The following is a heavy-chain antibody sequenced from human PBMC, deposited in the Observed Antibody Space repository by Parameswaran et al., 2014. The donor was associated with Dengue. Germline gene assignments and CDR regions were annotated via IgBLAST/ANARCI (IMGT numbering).Heavy chain of an antibody. CDR2: IYSGGST. Sequence: VRQMPGKGLEWVSVIYSGGSTYYADSVKGRFTISRDNSKNTLYLQMNSLRAEDTAVYYCALAVAGDTDAFDIWGQGTMVTVSS. J-gene: IGHJ3*02. CDR3: ALAVAGDTDAFDI. V-gene: IGHV3-53*01. D-gene: IGHD6-19*01.